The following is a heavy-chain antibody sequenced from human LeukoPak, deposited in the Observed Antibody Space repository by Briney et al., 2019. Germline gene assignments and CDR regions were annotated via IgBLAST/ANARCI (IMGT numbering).Heavy chain of an antibody. CDR1: GFTFSIYS. CDR2: ISSGSSYI. Sequence: PGGSLRLSCAASGFTFSIYSMNWVRQAPGKGLEWVSSISSGSSYIYYADSVKGRFTISRDNAKNSLYLQMNSLRGEDTAVYYCARDHYGSGSLAGLGYYYGMDVWGQGTTVTVSS. CDR3: ARDHYGSGSLAGLGYYYGMDV. J-gene: IGHJ6*02. D-gene: IGHD3-10*01. V-gene: IGHV3-21*01.